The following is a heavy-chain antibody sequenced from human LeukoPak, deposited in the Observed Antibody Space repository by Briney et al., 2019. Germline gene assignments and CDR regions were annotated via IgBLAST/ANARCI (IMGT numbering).Heavy chain of an antibody. CDR2: IYYSGST. CDR1: GGSISSYY. J-gene: IGHJ6*02. V-gene: IGHV4-59*01. CDR3: ARENRLGMDV. D-gene: IGHD1-14*01. Sequence: SETLSLTCTVSGGSISSYYWSWIRQPPGKGLEWIGYIYYSGSTNYNPSLKSRVTISVDTSKNQFSLKLSSVTAADTAVYYRARENRLGMDVWGQGTTVTVSS.